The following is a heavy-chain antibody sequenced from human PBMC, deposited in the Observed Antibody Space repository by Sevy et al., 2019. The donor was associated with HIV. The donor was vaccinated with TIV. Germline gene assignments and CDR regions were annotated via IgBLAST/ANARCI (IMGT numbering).Heavy chain of an antibody. Sequence: GGSLRLSCAASGFTFSSYAMSWVRQAPGKGLEWVSAISGSGGSTYYADSVKGRFTISRDNSKNTLYLQMNSLRAEDTAVYYCANDSHIVGATTFDYWGQGTLVTVSS. J-gene: IGHJ4*02. CDR1: GFTFSSYA. V-gene: IGHV3-23*01. CDR2: ISGSGGST. D-gene: IGHD1-26*01. CDR3: ANDSHIVGATTFDY.